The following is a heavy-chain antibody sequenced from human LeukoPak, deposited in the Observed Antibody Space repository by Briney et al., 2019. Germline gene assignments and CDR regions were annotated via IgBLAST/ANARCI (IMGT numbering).Heavy chain of an antibody. V-gene: IGHV4-34*01. J-gene: IGHJ4*02. CDR3: ARGFGIAARSFDY. CDR2: INHSGST. CDR1: GGSFSGYY. D-gene: IGHD6-6*01. Sequence: SETLSLTCAAYGGSFSGYYWSWIRQPPGKGLEWIGEINHSGSTNYNPSLKSRVTISVDTSKNQFSLKLSSVTAADTAVYYCARGFGIAARSFDYWGQGTLVTVSS.